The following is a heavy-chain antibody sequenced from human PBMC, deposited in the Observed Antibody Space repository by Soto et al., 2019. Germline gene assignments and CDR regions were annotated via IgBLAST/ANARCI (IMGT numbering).Heavy chain of an antibody. D-gene: IGHD3-9*01. J-gene: IGHJ6*02. V-gene: IGHV5-10-1*01. CDR1: GYSFTSYW. CDR3: ARRRGPYYDILTNDYYGMDV. Sequence: GESLKISCKGSGYSFTSYWISWVRQMPGKGLEWMGRIDPSDSYTNYSPSFQGHVAISADKSISTAYLQWSSLKASDTAMYYCARRRGPYYDILTNDYYGMDVWGQGTTVTVSS. CDR2: IDPSDSYT.